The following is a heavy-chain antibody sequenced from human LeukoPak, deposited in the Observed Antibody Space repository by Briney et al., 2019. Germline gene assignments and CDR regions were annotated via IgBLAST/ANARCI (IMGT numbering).Heavy chain of an antibody. D-gene: IGHD2-15*01. V-gene: IGHV4-59*01. Sequence: SETLSLTCTVSGGSISSYYWTWIRQPPGKGLEWIGYIYHIESTNYSPSLKSRVTISLDTSKNQFSLKLSSVTAADTAVYYCARVPLNCSGGSCYNYGMDVWGQGTTVTVSS. CDR3: ARVPLNCSGGSCYNYGMDV. J-gene: IGHJ6*02. CDR2: IYHIEST. CDR1: GGSISSYY.